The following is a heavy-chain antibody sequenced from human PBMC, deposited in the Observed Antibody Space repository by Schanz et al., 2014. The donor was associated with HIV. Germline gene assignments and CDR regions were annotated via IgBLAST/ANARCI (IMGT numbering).Heavy chain of an antibody. J-gene: IGHJ6*02. CDR2: ISGSVGST. Sequence: EVQVLESGGDLVQPGGSLRLSCAASGFTFSIYAMSWVRQAPGKGLEWVSSISGSVGSTYYADSVKGRFTISRDNSKNTLYLQMNTLRAEDTAVYYCAKGSNYYGLDVWGQGTTVTVSS. V-gene: IGHV3-23*01. CDR1: GFTFSIYA. CDR3: AKGSNYYGLDV. D-gene: IGHD3-10*01.